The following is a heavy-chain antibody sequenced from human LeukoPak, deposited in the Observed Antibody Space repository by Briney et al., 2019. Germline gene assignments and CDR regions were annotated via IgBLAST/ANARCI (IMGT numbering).Heavy chain of an antibody. J-gene: IGHJ4*02. Sequence: GGSLRLSCVISGFIFDNFAMHWVRQAPGKGLEWVAGINWSNITVVYADAVKGRFTISRDNSKNSLCLLLNDLRAEDTAFYFCAKDSSGGVSSAGILDHWGPGTLVSVSP. CDR3: AKDSSGGVSSAGILDH. V-gene: IGHV3-9*01. CDR2: INWSNITV. D-gene: IGHD6-13*01. CDR1: GFIFDNFA.